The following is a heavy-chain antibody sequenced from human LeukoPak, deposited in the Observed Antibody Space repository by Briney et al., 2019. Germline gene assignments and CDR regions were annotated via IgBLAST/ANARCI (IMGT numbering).Heavy chain of an antibody. CDR2: ISSSSSTI. Sequence: GGSLRLSCAASGFTFSSYGMHWVRQAPGKGLEWVSYISSSSSTIYYADSVKGRFTISRDNAKNSLYLQMNSLRAEDTAVYYCARDSPKQWLVTDAFDIWGQGTMVTVSS. J-gene: IGHJ3*02. CDR1: GFTFSSYG. CDR3: ARDSPKQWLVTDAFDI. V-gene: IGHV3-48*01. D-gene: IGHD6-19*01.